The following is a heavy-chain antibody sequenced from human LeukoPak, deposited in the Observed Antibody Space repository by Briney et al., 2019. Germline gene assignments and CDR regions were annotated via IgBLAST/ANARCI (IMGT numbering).Heavy chain of an antibody. D-gene: IGHD6-13*01. CDR1: GFTFSSYG. CDR3: AKEVDGYSSS. CDR2: ISYDGSNK. V-gene: IGHV3-30*18. Sequence: PEGSLRLSCAASGFTFSSYGMHWVRQAPGKGLEWVAVISYDGSNKYYADSVKGRFTISRDNSKNTLYLQMNSLRAEDTAVYYCAKEVDGYSSSWGQGTLVTVSS. J-gene: IGHJ4*02.